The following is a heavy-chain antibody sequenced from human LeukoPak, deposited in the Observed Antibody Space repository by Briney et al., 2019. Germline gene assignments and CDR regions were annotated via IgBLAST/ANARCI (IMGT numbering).Heavy chain of an antibody. D-gene: IGHD1-1*01. CDR3: AKDFLDNRERPYYMDV. J-gene: IGHJ6*03. V-gene: IGHV3-23*01. Sequence: PGGSPRLSCAASGVTLSSFDISCGRDAPGKGLEWGSGISGSGGSTYHADSVKGRFTISRDNSKNTLYLQMNSLRAEDTAVYYCAKDFLDNRERPYYMDVCGKGTTVTVSS. CDR2: ISGSGGST. CDR1: GVTLSSFD.